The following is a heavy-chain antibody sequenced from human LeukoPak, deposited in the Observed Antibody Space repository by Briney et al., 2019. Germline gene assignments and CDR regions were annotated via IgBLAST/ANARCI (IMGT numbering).Heavy chain of an antibody. Sequence: GGSLRLSCAASGFTFSSYGMHWVRQAPGKGLEWVAFIRYDGSNKYYADSVKGRFTIFRDNSKNTLYLQMNSLRAEDTAVYYCAKVSHYYDSSGYVDHWGQGTLVTVSS. CDR1: GFTFSSYG. CDR2: IRYDGSNK. D-gene: IGHD3-22*01. CDR3: AKVSHYYDSSGYVDH. J-gene: IGHJ4*02. V-gene: IGHV3-30*02.